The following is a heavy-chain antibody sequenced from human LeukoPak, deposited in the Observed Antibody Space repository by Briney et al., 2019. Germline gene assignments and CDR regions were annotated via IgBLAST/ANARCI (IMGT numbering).Heavy chain of an antibody. CDR3: AKDRVATVTTLSLDY. CDR1: GFTFSSSD. D-gene: IGHD4-11*01. J-gene: IGHJ4*02. V-gene: IGHV3-23*05. CDR2: IRHSDSNT. Sequence: GGSLRLSCAASGFTFSSSDMSWVRQAPGSGLEWVSSIRHSDSNTYYADSVKGRFTISRDNSKNTLYLQMNSLRAEDTAVYYCAKDRVATVTTLSLDYWGQGTLVTVSS.